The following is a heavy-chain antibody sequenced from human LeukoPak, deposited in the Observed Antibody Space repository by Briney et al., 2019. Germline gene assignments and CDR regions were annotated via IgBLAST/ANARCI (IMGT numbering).Heavy chain of an antibody. J-gene: IGHJ4*02. V-gene: IGHV7-4-1*02. D-gene: IGHD3-10*01. Sequence: ASVKVSCKASGYTFTSYAMNWVRQAPGQGLEWMGWINTNTGNPTYAQGFTGRFVFSLDTSVSTAYLQISSLKAEDTAVYYCARKTQLLWFGELLYLDYWGQGTLVTVSS. CDR3: ARKTQLLWFGELLYLDY. CDR1: GYTFTSYA. CDR2: INTNTGNP.